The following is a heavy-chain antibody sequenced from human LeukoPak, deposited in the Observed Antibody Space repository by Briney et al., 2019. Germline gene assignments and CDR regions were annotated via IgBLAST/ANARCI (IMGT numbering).Heavy chain of an antibody. CDR1: GGSISSSSYY. D-gene: IGHD1-26*01. V-gene: IGHV4-61*05. CDR2: IYYSGST. CDR3: ARSGTVGAMPV. Sequence: SETLSLTCTVSGGSISSSSYYWGWIRLPPGKGLEWIGYIYYSGSTNYNPSLKSRVTISVDTSKNQFSLKLSSVTAADTAVYYCARSGTVGAMPVWGQGTLVTVSS. J-gene: IGHJ4*02.